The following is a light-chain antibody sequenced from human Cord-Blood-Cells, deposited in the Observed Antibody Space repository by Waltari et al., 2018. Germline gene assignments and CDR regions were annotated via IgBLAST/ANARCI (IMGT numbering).Light chain of an antibody. CDR1: SSDVGGYNY. J-gene: IGLJ3*02. V-gene: IGLV2-11*01. Sequence: QSALTQPRSVSGSPGQSVTISCTGPSSDVGGYNYVSCYQQHPGKAPIRMIYDVSKRPPGVPDRFAGSKSGNTASLTISGLQAEDEADYYCCSYAGSYTWVFGGGTKLTVL. CDR3: CSYAGSYTWV. CDR2: DVS.